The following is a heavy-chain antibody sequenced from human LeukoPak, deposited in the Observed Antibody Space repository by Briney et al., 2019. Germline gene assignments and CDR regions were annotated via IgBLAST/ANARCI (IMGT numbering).Heavy chain of an antibody. CDR1: GFTFSSYW. CDR2: VDVHGQGT. D-gene: IGHD5-18*01. Sequence: GGSLRLSCAAPGFTFSSYWMHWVRHAPGKGPVWVSRVDVHGQGTAYADSVKGRFTISRDNAKNTLSLQMNSLSAEDTAVYYCARVGGRYSPIGYWGQGTLVTVSS. CDR3: ARVGGRYSPIGY. J-gene: IGHJ4*02. V-gene: IGHV3-74*01.